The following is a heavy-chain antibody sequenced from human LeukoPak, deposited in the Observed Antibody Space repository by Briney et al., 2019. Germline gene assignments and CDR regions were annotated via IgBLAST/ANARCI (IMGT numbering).Heavy chain of an antibody. CDR1: GGSFSGYY. CDR2: INHSGST. J-gene: IGHJ6*02. D-gene: IGHD4-23*01. Sequence: SETLSLTCAVYGGSFSGYYWSWIRQPPGKGLEWIGEINHSGSTNYNPSLKSRVTISVDTSKNQFSLKLSSVTAADTAVYYCARALGGKPYYYYYGMDVWGQGTTVTVSS. V-gene: IGHV4-34*01. CDR3: ARALGGKPYYYYYGMDV.